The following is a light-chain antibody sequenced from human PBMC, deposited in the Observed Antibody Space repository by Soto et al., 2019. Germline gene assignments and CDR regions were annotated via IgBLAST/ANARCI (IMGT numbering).Light chain of an antibody. Sequence: QSVLTQPPSVSGAPGQRVTISCTGSSSNIGAGYDVHWYQQLPGTAPKLLIYGNSNRPSGVPDRFSGSKSGTSAPLAITGLQAEDEADYYCQSYDSSLSGHVVFGGGTKRTVL. V-gene: IGLV1-40*01. CDR2: GNS. J-gene: IGLJ2*01. CDR3: QSYDSSLSGHVV. CDR1: SSNIGAGYD.